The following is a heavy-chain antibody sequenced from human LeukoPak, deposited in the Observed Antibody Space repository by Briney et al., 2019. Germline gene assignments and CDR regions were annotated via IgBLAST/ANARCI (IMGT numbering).Heavy chain of an antibody. CDR1: GGSISSSSYY. J-gene: IGHJ4*02. Sequence: SETLSLTCTVSGGSISSSSYYWGWIRQPPGKGLEWIGSIYYSGSTYYNPSLKSRVTISVDTSKNQFSLKLSSVTAADTAEYYCARVFGVVPAAIGYWGQGTLVTVSS. CDR3: ARVFGVVPAAIGY. CDR2: IYYSGST. D-gene: IGHD2-2*01. V-gene: IGHV4-39*07.